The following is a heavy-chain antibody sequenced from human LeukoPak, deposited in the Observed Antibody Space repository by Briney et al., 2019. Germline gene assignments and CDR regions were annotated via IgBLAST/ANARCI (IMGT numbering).Heavy chain of an antibody. J-gene: IGHJ5*02. CDR1: GGSISSGSYY. V-gene: IGHV4-61*02. Sequence: SETLSLTCTVSGGSISSGSYYWSWIRQPAGKGLEWIGRIYISGSTNYNPSLKSRVTISVDTSKNQFSLKLSSVTAADTAVYYCAGAPPYYDFWSGHDWFDPWGQGTLVTVSS. CDR3: AGAPPYYDFWSGHDWFDP. CDR2: IYISGST. D-gene: IGHD3-3*01.